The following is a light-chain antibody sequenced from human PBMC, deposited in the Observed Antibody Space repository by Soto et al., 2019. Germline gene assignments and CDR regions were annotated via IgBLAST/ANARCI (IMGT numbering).Light chain of an antibody. Sequence: DIQMTQSPSSVSASVGDRITITCRASQDVGDYVAWYQQRPGKAPKSLLYGASILQTGVPLRFGGGGSGTEFTLTISSLQPEDVATYYCLQYITYPVVFGGGTNVEI. V-gene: IGKV1-16*01. CDR2: GAS. CDR1: QDVGDY. J-gene: IGKJ4*01. CDR3: LQYITYPVV.